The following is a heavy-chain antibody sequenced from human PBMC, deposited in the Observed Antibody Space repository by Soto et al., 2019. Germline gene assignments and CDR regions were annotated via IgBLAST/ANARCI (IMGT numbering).Heavy chain of an antibody. Sequence: GGSLRLSCAASGFTFSSYWMSWVRQAPGKGLEWVANIKQDGSEKYYVDSVKGRFTISRDNAKNSLYLQMNSLRAEATAVYYCARVGVIAAADLYYYYMDVWGKGTTVTVSS. CDR3: ARVGVIAAADLYYYYMDV. CDR2: IKQDGSEK. V-gene: IGHV3-7*03. CDR1: GFTFSSYW. D-gene: IGHD6-13*01. J-gene: IGHJ6*03.